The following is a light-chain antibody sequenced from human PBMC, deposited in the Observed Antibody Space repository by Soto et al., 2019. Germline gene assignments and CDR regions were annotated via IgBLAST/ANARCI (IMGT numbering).Light chain of an antibody. J-gene: IGLJ3*02. Sequence: QSVLTQPPSASGTPGQRVTIACSGSSSNIGSTTVKWYQQLPGTAPKLLIYNNNQRPSGVPDRFSGSKSGTSASLAISGRQSEDEDDYYCAAWDDGLNGVVFGGGTQLTVL. V-gene: IGLV1-44*01. CDR3: AAWDDGLNGVV. CDR2: NNN. CDR1: SSNIGSTT.